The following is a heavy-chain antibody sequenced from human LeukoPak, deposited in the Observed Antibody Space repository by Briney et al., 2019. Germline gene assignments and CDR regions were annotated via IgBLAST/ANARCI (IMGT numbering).Heavy chain of an antibody. CDR2: ISTSGST. V-gene: IGHV4-61*02. Sequence: SQTLSLTSTVSGGSVSSGSYYWSWIRQPAGKGLEWIGRISTSGSTNYNPSLKSRVTISRDTSKNQFSLKLSSVTAADTAVYYCASQVGYFDYWGQGTLVTVSS. J-gene: IGHJ4*02. D-gene: IGHD1-26*01. CDR3: ASQVGYFDY. CDR1: GGSVSSGSYY.